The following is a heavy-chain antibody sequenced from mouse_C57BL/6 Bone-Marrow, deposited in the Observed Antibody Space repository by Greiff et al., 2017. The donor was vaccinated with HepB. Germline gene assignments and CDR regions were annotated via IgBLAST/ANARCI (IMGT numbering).Heavy chain of an antibody. Sequence: VQLKESGPGLVKPSQSLSLTCSVTGYSITSGYYWNWIRQFPGNKLEWMGYISYDGSNNYNPSLKNRISITRDTSKNQFFLKLNSVTTEDTATYYCARDSPAWFAYWGQGTLVTVSA. CDR2: ISYDGSN. J-gene: IGHJ3*01. CDR3: ARDSPAWFAY. CDR1: GYSITSGYY. V-gene: IGHV3-6*01.